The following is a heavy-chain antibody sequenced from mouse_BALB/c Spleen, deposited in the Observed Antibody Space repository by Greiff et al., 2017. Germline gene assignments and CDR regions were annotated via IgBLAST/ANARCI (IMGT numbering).Heavy chain of an antibody. J-gene: IGHJ2*01. CDR3: ARRAYYGNYDY. CDR2: ISSGSSTI. Sequence: EVKLMESGGGLVQPGGSRKLSCAASGFTFSSFGMHWVRQAPEKGLEWVAYISSGSSTIYYADTVKGRFTISRDNPKNTLFLQMTSLRSEDTAMYYCARRAYYGNYDYWGQGTTLTVS. V-gene: IGHV5-17*02. CDR1: GFTFSSFG. D-gene: IGHD2-10*01.